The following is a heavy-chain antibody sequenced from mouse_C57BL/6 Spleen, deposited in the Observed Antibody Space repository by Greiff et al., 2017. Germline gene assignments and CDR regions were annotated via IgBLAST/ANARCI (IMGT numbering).Heavy chain of an antibody. V-gene: IGHV2-4*01. D-gene: IGHD2-2*01. J-gene: IGHJ4*01. CDR3: AKNEGGYPYAMDY. Sequence: QVQLQQSGPGLVQPSQSLSITCPVSGFSLTSYGVNWVRQPPGKGLEWLGVIWSGGSTDYNAAFISRLIISKDNAKSQVFFKMNSLQADDTAIYYCAKNEGGYPYAMDYWGQGTSVTVSS. CDR2: IWSGGST. CDR1: GFSLTSYG.